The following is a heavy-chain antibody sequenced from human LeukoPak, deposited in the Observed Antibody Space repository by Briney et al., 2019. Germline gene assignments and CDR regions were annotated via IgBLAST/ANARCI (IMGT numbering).Heavy chain of an antibody. D-gene: IGHD4-17*01. J-gene: IGHJ4*02. CDR3: ARSVENDYGDYKYYFDY. CDR2: IYYSGST. CDR1: GGSINSGGYY. Sequence: SQTLSLNCTVSGGSINSGGYYWSWIRQHPGKGLEWNGYIYYSGSTYYNPSLKSRVTISVDKYKNQFSLKLSSVTAADTAVYYCARSVENDYGDYKYYFDYGGQGTLVSVS. V-gene: IGHV4-31*03.